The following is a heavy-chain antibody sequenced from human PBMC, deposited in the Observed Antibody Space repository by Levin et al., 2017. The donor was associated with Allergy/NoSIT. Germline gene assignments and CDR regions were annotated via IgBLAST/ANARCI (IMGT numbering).Heavy chain of an antibody. D-gene: IGHD3-10*01. Sequence: GESLKISCKASGYTFTSYGISWVRQAPGQGLEWMGWISAYNGNTNYAQKLQGRVTMTTDTSTSTAYMELRSLRSDDTAVYYCARNPIRSGSGSYRPFDYWGQGTLVTVSS. CDR1: GYTFTSYG. J-gene: IGHJ4*02. CDR3: ARNPIRSGSGSYRPFDY. V-gene: IGHV1-18*01. CDR2: ISAYNGNT.